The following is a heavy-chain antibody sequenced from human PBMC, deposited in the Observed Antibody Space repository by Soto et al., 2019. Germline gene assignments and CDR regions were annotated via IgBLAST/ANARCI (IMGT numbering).Heavy chain of an antibody. Sequence: SETLSLTCTVSGGSISSYYWSWIRQPPGKGLEWIGYIYYSGSTNYNPSLKSRVTISVDTSKNQFSLKLSSVTAAATAVYYCARGGWYIVPYFDYWGQGTLVTVSS. D-gene: IGHD6-19*01. CDR2: IYYSGST. V-gene: IGHV4-59*01. CDR3: ARGGWYIVPYFDY. CDR1: GGSISSYY. J-gene: IGHJ4*02.